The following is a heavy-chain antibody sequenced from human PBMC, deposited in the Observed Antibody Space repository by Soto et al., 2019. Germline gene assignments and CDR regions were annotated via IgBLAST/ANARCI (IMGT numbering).Heavy chain of an antibody. J-gene: IGHJ4*02. Sequence: QVQLVQSGAEVKKPGASVNVSCKASGYTFTVYYMHWVRQAPGQGLEWMGWINTKSGGTMYPQKFQGRVTMTWDTSISTAYMALTRLRSDDTAVYYCVRDLAKGGGSAGFDYWGQGTLVTVSS. V-gene: IGHV1-2*02. CDR3: VRDLAKGGGSAGFDY. CDR1: GYTFTVYY. CDR2: INTKSGGT. D-gene: IGHD1-26*01.